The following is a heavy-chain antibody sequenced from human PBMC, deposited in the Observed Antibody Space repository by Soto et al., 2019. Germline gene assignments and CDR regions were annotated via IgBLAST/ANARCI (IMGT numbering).Heavy chain of an antibody. Sequence: AGSLRLSCAASGFTFSSYWRHWVRQAPGKGLVWVSRINSDGSSTSYADSVKGRFTISRDNAKNTLYLQMNSLRAEDTAVYYCASFYYYYYGMDVWGQGTTVTVSS. CDR2: INSDGSST. J-gene: IGHJ6*02. V-gene: IGHV3-74*01. CDR3: ASFYYYYYGMDV. CDR1: GFTFSSYW.